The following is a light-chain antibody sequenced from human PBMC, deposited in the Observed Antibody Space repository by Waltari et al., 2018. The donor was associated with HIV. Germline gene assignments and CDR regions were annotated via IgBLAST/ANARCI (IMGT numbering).Light chain of an antibody. Sequence: YVLTQPPSVSVVPGQTATVACIGHKLGTQDVHWYRQRPGQAPEVVVHDDKDRPSEIPVRISGSNSGDMATLRIENVESDDEAVYSCQVWDPNDDWVFGGGTKLTVL. CDR3: QVWDPNDDWV. V-gene: IGLV3-21*02. CDR2: DDK. J-gene: IGLJ3*02. CDR1: KLGTQD.